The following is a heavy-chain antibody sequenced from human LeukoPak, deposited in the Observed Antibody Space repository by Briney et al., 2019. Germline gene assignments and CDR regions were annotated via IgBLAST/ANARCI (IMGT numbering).Heavy chain of an antibody. J-gene: IGHJ4*02. Sequence: GGSLRLSCAASGFTFSSYWMHWVRQAPGKGLVWVSRINGDGTTTTYADSVKGRFTISRDNAENTLYLQMNSLRAEDTAVYYCARSGGHNRLDYWGQGTLVTASS. V-gene: IGHV3-74*03. CDR3: ARSGGHNRLDY. CDR1: GFTFSSYW. CDR2: INGDGTTT. D-gene: IGHD2-15*01.